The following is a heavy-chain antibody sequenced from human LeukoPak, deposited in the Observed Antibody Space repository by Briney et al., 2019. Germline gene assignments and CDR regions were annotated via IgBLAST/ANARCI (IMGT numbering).Heavy chain of an antibody. CDR3: ARVSDSSSWYIDY. V-gene: IGHV3-74*01. CDR2: INSDGSST. Sequence: PGGSLRLSCAASGFTFSNYWMHWVRQAPGKGLMWVSRINSDGSSTTYADSVKGRFTISRDNSKNTLYLQMNSLRAEDTAVYYCARVSDSSSWYIDYWGQGTLVSVS. D-gene: IGHD6-13*01. J-gene: IGHJ4*02. CDR1: GFTFSNYW.